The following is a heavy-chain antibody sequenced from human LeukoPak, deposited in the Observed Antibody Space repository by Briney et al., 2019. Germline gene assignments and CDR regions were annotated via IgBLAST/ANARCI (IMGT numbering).Heavy chain of an antibody. Sequence: PGGSLRLSCAASGFTFDDYAMHWVRQAPGKGLEWVSAISGSGGSTYYADSVKGRFTISRDNSKNTLYLQMNSLRAEDTAVYYCAKRPDGMDVWGQGTTVTVSS. CDR1: GFTFDDYA. J-gene: IGHJ6*02. V-gene: IGHV3-23*01. CDR3: AKRPDGMDV. D-gene: IGHD6-6*01. CDR2: ISGSGGST.